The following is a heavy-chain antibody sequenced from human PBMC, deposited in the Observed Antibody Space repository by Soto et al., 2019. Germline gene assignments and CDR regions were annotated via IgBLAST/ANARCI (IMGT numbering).Heavy chain of an antibody. CDR2: MFHSGST. J-gene: IGHJ4*02. D-gene: IGHD3-9*01. CDR3: ARSSSDFDDLTGYRLDYLDV. V-gene: IGHV4-59*01. Sequence: SETLALTCTVSGACITLFYWRWLRQTPGKRPEWIGYMFHSGSTNYNPSLESRVTLSVDTSKNQVFLKLHSVTTADTARYYCARSSSDFDDLTGYRLDYLDVWGQGTPVTVSS. CDR1: GACITLFY.